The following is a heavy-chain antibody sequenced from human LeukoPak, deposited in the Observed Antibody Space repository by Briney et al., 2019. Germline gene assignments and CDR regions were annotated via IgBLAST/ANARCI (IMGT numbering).Heavy chain of an antibody. CDR1: GFRFSGYA. CDR2: ISGSGDTT. J-gene: IGHJ6*03. Sequence: GGSLRLSCAGSGFRFSGYAMSWVRQAPGKGLDWVSTISGSGDTTYYADSVKGRFAISRDNAKNTLDLRMNSLTAEDTAVYYCAKGSAYYDFYYMVVCGKGTTVTVSS. V-gene: IGHV3-23*01. CDR3: AKGSAYYDFYYMVV.